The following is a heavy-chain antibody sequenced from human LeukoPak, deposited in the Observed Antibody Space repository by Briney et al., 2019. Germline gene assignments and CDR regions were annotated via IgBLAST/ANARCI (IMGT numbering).Heavy chain of an antibody. CDR1: GGSISSYY. D-gene: IGHD6-6*01. Sequence: SETLSLTCTVSGGSISSYYWSWIRQPAGKGLEWIGRIYISGSTNYNPSLKSRVTMSVDTSKNQFSLKLSSVTAADTAVYYCARDPGAASSSQYNWFDPWGQGTLVTVSS. J-gene: IGHJ5*02. CDR3: ARDPGAASSSQYNWFDP. CDR2: IYISGST. V-gene: IGHV4-4*07.